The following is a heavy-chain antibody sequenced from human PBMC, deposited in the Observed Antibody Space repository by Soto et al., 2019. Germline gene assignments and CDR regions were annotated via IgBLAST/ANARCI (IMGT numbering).Heavy chain of an antibody. Sequence: PGEPMKISCMGSGYSFTSYWIGWVRQMPGKGLEWMGIIYPGDSDTRYSPSFQGQVTISADKSISTAYLQWSSLKASDTAMYYCARQRIALSDYYATTGMDVWGQGTTVTVSS. CDR3: ARQRIALSDYYATTGMDV. CDR2: IYPGDSDT. V-gene: IGHV5-51*01. D-gene: IGHD6-19*01. J-gene: IGHJ6*02. CDR1: GYSFTSYW.